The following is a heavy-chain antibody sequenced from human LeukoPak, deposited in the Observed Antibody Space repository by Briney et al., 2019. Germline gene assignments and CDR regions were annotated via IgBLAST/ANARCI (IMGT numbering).Heavy chain of an antibody. CDR1: GYTFTSYY. CDR3: ARDIVVVPAAHYTMDV. V-gene: IGHV1-46*01. Sequence: ASVKVSCKASGYTFTSYYMHWVRQAPGQGLEWMGVINPSGSGTSYAQKFQGRVTMTRDTSTSTVYMELSSLRSEDTAVYYCARDIVVVPAAHYTMDVWGQGTTVTVSS. D-gene: IGHD2-2*01. J-gene: IGHJ6*02. CDR2: INPSGSGT.